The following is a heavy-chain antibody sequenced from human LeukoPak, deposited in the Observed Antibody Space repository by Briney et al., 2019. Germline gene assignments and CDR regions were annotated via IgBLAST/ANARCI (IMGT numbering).Heavy chain of an antibody. CDR1: GGSFSGYY. V-gene: IGHV4-34*01. Sequence: PSETLSLTCAVYGGSFSGYYWSWIRQPPGKGLEWIGEINHSGSTNYNPSLKSRVTISVDTSKNQFSLKVSSVTAADTAVYFCARDVDYWGQGTLVTVSS. CDR2: INHSGST. CDR3: ARDVDY. J-gene: IGHJ4*02.